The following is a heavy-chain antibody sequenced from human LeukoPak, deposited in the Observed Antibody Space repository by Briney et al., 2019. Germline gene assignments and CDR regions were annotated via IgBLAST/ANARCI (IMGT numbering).Heavy chain of an antibody. CDR1: GFTVSSNY. D-gene: IGHD2-2*01. CDR3: AKDRYCSSTSCSQFDY. V-gene: IGHV3-53*01. Sequence: GGPLRLSCAASGFTVSSNYMSWVRQAPGKGLEWVSVIYSGGSTYYADSVKGRFTISRDNSKNTLYLQMNSLRAEDTAVYYCAKDRYCSSTSCSQFDYWGQGTLVTVSS. CDR2: IYSGGST. J-gene: IGHJ4*02.